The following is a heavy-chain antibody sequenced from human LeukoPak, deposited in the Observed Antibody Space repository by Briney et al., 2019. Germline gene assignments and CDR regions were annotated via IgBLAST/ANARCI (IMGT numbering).Heavy chain of an antibody. J-gene: IGHJ4*02. D-gene: IGHD3-16*01. CDR1: GFTFSSYS. Sequence: PGGSLRLSCAASGFTFSSYSMNWVRQAPGKGLEWVSYISSSSSTIYYADSVKGRFTISRDNAKNSLYLQMNSLRAKDTAVYYCARPFWGDLNGFDYWGQGTLVTVSS. CDR2: ISSSSSTI. CDR3: ARPFWGDLNGFDY. V-gene: IGHV3-48*01.